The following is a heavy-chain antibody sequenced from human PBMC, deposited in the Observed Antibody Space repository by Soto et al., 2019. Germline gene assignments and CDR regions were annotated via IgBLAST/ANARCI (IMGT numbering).Heavy chain of an antibody. CDR1: GGSISSGSYY. CDR3: ARASQYCTNGVCATVYFDY. J-gene: IGHJ4*02. CDR2: IYYSGST. Sequence: TSETLSLTCTVSGGSISSGSYYWSWIRQHPGKGLEWIGYIYYSGSTYYNPSLKSRVTISVDTSKNQFSLKLSSVTAADTAVYYCARASQYCTNGVCATVYFDYWGQGNLVTVSS. D-gene: IGHD2-8*01. V-gene: IGHV4-31*03.